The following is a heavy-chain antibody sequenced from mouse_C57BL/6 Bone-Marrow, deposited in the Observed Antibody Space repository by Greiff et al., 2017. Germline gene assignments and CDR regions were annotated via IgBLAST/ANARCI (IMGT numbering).Heavy chain of an antibody. J-gene: IGHJ4*01. CDR3: ASPYDLYAMDY. CDR1: GYTFTSYW. CDR2: IDPSDSYT. V-gene: IGHV1-59*01. Sequence: QVQLQQPGAELVRPGTSVKLSCKASGYTFTSYWMHWVKQRPGQGLEWIGVIDPSDSYTNYNQKFKGKATLTVDTSSSTAYMQLSSLTSEDSAVYYCASPYDLYAMDYWGQGTSVTVSS. D-gene: IGHD2-3*01.